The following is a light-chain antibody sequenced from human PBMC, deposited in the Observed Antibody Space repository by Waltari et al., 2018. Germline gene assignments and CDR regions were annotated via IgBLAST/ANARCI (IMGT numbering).Light chain of an antibody. V-gene: IGLV1-44*01. CDR2: LNN. J-gene: IGLJ2*01. CDR1: RSNIRPPT. CDR3: AAWDGSLNGVV. Sequence: QSVLTQPPSASGTPGQSVTISCSGSRSNIRPPTVNSYQHLPGAAPKLLICLNNQRPSGVPDRFSASKSGTSASLAISGLQSEDEADYYCAAWDGSLNGVVFGGGTKLTVL.